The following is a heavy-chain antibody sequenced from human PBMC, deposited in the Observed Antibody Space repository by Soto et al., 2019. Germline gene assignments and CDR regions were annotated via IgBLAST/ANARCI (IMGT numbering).Heavy chain of an antibody. D-gene: IGHD6-13*01. V-gene: IGHV4-34*01. CDR2: INHSGST. J-gene: IGHJ4*02. CDR1: GGSFSGYY. Sequence: SETLSLTCAVYGGSFSGYYWSWIRQPPGKGLEWIGEINHSGSTNYNPSLKSRVTISVDTSKNQFSLKLSSVTAADTAVYYCARGLRAAAGRGFDYWGQGTLVTVSS. CDR3: ARGLRAAAGRGFDY.